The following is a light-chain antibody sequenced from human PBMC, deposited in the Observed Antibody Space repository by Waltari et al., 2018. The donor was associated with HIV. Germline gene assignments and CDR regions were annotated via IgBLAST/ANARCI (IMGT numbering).Light chain of an antibody. CDR3: QQSSSHFLT. Sequence: DIQMTQSPSTLSVSLGDRATITCRASQSITSWLAWYQQKPGKAPKLLIYPASTLVTGVPSRFGGSGSETEFTLTIISLQPDDFATYYCQQSSSHFLTFGAGTKVEIK. CDR1: QSITSW. V-gene: IGKV1-5*03. CDR2: PAS. J-gene: IGKJ4*01.